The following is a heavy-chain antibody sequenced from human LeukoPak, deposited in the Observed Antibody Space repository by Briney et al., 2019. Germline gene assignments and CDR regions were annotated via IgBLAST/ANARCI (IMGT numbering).Heavy chain of an antibody. CDR1: GFTFSSYG. Sequence: PGRSLRLPCAASGFTFSSYGMHWVRQAPGKGLEWVAVIWYDGSNKYYADSVKGRFTISRDNSKNTLYLQMNSLRAEDTAVYYCAKGYYYGSGIYYYGMDVWGQGTTVTVSS. CDR2: IWYDGSNK. CDR3: AKGYYYGSGIYYYGMDV. V-gene: IGHV3-33*06. J-gene: IGHJ6*02. D-gene: IGHD3-10*01.